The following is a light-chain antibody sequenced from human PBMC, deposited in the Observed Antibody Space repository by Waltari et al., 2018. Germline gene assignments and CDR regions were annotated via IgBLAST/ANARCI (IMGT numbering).Light chain of an antibody. CDR1: QAISND. CDR2: AAF. V-gene: IGKV1-27*01. J-gene: IGKJ3*01. Sequence: DIQMTQSPSSLSASVGDRVTITCRASQAISNDLAWYPQKPGKVPKLLIYAAFTLQSGVPSRFSGSGSGTDFSLTISSLQAEEVATYYCQKYNSALEITFGPGTKVDIK. CDR3: QKYNSALEIT.